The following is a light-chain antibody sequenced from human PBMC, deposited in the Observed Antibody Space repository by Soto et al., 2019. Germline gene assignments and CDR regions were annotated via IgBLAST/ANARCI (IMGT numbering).Light chain of an antibody. V-gene: IGLV2-14*01. Sequence: QSALTQPASVSVSPGQSITISCTGTSSDVGGYDFVSWYQQHPGKAPKLMIYDVSSRPSGVSSRFSGFKSGDTASLTISGLQAVDEGDYYCSSYTSSNTLVFGGGTKVTVL. CDR3: SSYTSSNTLV. CDR1: SSDVGGYDF. J-gene: IGLJ2*01. CDR2: DVS.